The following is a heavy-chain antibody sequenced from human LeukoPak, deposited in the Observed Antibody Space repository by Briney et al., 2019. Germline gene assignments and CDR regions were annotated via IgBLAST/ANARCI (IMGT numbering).Heavy chain of an antibody. CDR2: ISGSGGST. J-gene: IGHJ4*02. CDR3: AKGQSYYGSGSYYPDY. Sequence: PGGSLRLSCAASGFTFSSYAMSWVRQAPGKGLEWVSAISGSGGSTYYAASVKGRFTISRDNSKNTLYLQMNSLRSGETAVYYCAKGQSYYGSGSYYPDYWGQGTLVTVSS. D-gene: IGHD3-10*01. CDR1: GFTFSSYA. V-gene: IGHV3-23*01.